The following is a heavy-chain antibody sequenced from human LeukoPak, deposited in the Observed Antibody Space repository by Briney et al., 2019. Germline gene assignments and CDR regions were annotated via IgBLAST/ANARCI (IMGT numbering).Heavy chain of an antibody. J-gene: IGHJ4*02. CDR2: IYPRDGST. V-gene: IGHV1-46*01. CDR3: ARDQEAFDY. Sequence: ASVKVSCKASGYTFTSYFMHWVRQARGQGLEWMGMIYPRDGSTSFAQKFQGRVTVTRDTSTSTVHMELSGLRSEDTAVYYCARDQEAFDYWGQGTLVTVSS. CDR1: GYTFTSYF.